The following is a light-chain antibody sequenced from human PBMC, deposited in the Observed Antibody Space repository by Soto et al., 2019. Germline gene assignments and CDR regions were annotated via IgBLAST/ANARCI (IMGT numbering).Light chain of an antibody. CDR2: GAF. V-gene: IGKV3-20*01. CDR3: QQYGVSPLT. Sequence: EIVLTQSPGTLSLSPGETATVSCRATESLITKALAWYQQKPGQAPRLLIYGAFTRDAAIPDRFNGSGSGTDFALTISRLELEDSAVYYCQQYGVSPLTVGPGTQVEIK. J-gene: IGKJ3*01. CDR1: ESLITKA.